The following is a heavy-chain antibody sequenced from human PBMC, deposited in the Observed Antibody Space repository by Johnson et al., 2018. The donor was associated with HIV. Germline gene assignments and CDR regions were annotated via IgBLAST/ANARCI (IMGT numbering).Heavy chain of an antibody. CDR3: AKPKSSVQNSGSYVSDAFDI. Sequence: QVQLVESGGGVVQPGRSLRLSCAASGFTFSSYAMHWVRQAPCKGLDWVAVISYDGSNKYYADSVQGRFTISRDNSKNTLYLQLNSLRAEDTAVYYCAKPKSSVQNSGSYVSDAFDIWGQGTMVTVSS. J-gene: IGHJ3*02. D-gene: IGHD1-26*01. V-gene: IGHV3-30-3*02. CDR2: ISYDGSNK. CDR1: GFTFSSYA.